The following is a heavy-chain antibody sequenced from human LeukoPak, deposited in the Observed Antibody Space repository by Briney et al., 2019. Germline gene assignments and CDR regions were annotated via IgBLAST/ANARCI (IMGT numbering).Heavy chain of an antibody. CDR3: ARDFLVGAFDI. J-gene: IGHJ3*02. CDR2: ISSSSSYI. CDR1: GFTFSSYS. V-gene: IGHV3-21*01. D-gene: IGHD2-2*01. Sequence: PGGSLRLSCAASGFTFSSYSMNWVRQAPGKGLEWVSSISSSSSYIYYADSVKGRFTIPRGNAKNSLYLQMNSLRAEDTAVYYCARDFLVGAFDIWGQGTMVTVPS.